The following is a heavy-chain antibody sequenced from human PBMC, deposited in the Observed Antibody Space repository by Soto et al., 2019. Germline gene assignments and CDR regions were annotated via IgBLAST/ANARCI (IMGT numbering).Heavy chain of an antibody. D-gene: IGHD5-18*01. J-gene: IGHJ6*02. CDR3: AKDGGYSYGYSPRYYYGMDV. Sequence: GGFLRLSCAASGFTFSSYAMNWVRQAPGKGLEWVSVISGSGAATYYADSVKGRFTISRDNSKNTLYLQMNSLRAEDTAVYYCAKDGGYSYGYSPRYYYGMDVWGQGTTVTVSS. V-gene: IGHV3-23*01. CDR2: ISGSGAAT. CDR1: GFTFSSYA.